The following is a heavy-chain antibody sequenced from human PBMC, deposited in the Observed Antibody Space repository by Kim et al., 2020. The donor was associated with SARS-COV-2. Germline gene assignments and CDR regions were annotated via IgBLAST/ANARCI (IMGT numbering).Heavy chain of an antibody. D-gene: IGHD4-17*01. V-gene: IGHV3-23*01. Sequence: DSVKGRFTISRDNSKTTLYRQMNSVRAEDTAVYYCAKVGTYGDSGNFDYWGQGTLVTVSS. CDR3: AKVGTYGDSGNFDY. J-gene: IGHJ4*02.